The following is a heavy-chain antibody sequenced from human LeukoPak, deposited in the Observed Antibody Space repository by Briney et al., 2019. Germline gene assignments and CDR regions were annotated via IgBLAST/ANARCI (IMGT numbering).Heavy chain of an antibody. D-gene: IGHD1-1*01. Sequence: QTGGSLRLSCAASGFTFSSYPLHWVRQAPGKGLEWVAFIRYDGSNKYYADSVKGRFTIPRDNSKNTLYLQMNSLRAEDTAVYYCAPEEGVGTTGDYWGQGTLVTVSS. CDR2: IRYDGSNK. CDR1: GFTFSSYP. CDR3: APEEGVGTTGDY. V-gene: IGHV3-30*02. J-gene: IGHJ4*02.